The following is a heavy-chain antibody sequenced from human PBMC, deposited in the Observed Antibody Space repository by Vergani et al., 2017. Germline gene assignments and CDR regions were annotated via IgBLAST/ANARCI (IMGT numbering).Heavy chain of an antibody. V-gene: IGHV3-23*01. J-gene: IGHJ4*02. CDR3: ARGVWFGATHYFDY. CDR2: ISGPGGGT. Sequence: EVQLLESGGGLVQPGGSLRLSCAASGFTFSSYAMNWVRQAPGKGLEWVSAISGPGGGTYYADSVKGRFTISRDNSKNTLYLQMNSLRAEDTAVYYCARGVWFGATHYFDYWGQGTLVTVSS. D-gene: IGHD3-10*01. CDR1: GFTFSSYA.